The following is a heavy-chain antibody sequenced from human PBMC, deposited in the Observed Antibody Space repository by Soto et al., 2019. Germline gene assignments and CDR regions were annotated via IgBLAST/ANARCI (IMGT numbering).Heavy chain of an antibody. V-gene: IGHV3-74*01. Sequence: EVQLVESGGGLVQPGGSLRLSCAASGFTFSSYCMHWVRQAPGKGLVWVSRIKSDGSSTSYADSVTGRFTISRDNAKDTLSPRMNSLRAEDTAGYNRGRGPIDGSGWGQGTRVTASS. CDR2: IKSDGSST. CDR3: GRGPIDGSG. D-gene: IGHD6-25*01. CDR1: GFTFSSYC. J-gene: IGHJ4*02.